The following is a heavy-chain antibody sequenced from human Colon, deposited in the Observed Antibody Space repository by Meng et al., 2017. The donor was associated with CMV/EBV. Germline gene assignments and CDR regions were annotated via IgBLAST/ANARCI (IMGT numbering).Heavy chain of an antibody. Sequence: GGSLRLSCTASGITFTDYWMSWVRQAPGKGLEWVANIKPDGSEKYYVDSVKGRFTISRDNAKNSVYLQMNRLRAEDTAVYYCARDEAAGGIDYWGQGTLVTVSS. D-gene: IGHD6-13*01. CDR3: ARDEAAGGIDY. J-gene: IGHJ4*02. V-gene: IGHV3-7*01. CDR1: GITFTDYW. CDR2: IKPDGSEK.